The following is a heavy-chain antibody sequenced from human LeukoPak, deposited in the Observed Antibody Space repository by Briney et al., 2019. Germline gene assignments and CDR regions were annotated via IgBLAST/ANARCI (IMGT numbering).Heavy chain of an antibody. J-gene: IGHJ4*02. Sequence: KPSETLSLTCAVYGGSFSGYYWSWIRQPPGKGLEWIGEINHSGSTNYNPSLKSRVTISVDTSKNQFSLKLSPVTAADTAVYYCARGRPPPYYYDSSGSSFRYWGQGTLVTVSS. CDR3: ARGRPPPYYYDSSGSSFRY. CDR1: GGSFSGYY. CDR2: INHSGST. D-gene: IGHD3-22*01. V-gene: IGHV4-34*01.